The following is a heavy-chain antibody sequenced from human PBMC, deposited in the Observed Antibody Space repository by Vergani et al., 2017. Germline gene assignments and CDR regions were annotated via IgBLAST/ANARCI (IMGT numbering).Heavy chain of an antibody. J-gene: IGHJ4*02. D-gene: IGHD6-13*01. CDR1: GFTFDDYA. Sequence: EVQLVESGGGLVQPGRSLRLSCAASGFTFDDYAMHWVRQAPGKGLEWVSGISWNSGSIGYADSVKGRFTISRDNAKNSLYLQMNSLRAEDTALYYCAKGVGYSSFDYWGQGTLVTGSS. CDR2: ISWNSGSI. V-gene: IGHV3-9*01. CDR3: AKGVGYSSFDY.